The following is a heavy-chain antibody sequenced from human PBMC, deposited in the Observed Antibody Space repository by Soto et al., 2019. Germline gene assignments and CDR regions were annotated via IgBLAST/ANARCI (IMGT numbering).Heavy chain of an antibody. CDR3: VGRGYDILSGPGDYFDY. Sequence: QVQLVQSGAEVKKPGSSVKVSCKASGGTFSSYTISWVRQAPGQGLEWMGRIIPILGIANYAQKFQGRVTITADKSTSTAYMELSSMRSEDTDVYYCVGRGYDILSGPGDYFDYWGQGTLVTVSS. CDR1: GGTFSSYT. V-gene: IGHV1-69*02. D-gene: IGHD3-9*01. J-gene: IGHJ4*02. CDR2: IIPILGIA.